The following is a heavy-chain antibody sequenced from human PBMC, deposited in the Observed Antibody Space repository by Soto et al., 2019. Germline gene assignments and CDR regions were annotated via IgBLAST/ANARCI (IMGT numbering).Heavy chain of an antibody. J-gene: IGHJ4*02. V-gene: IGHV4-4*02. Sequence: QVQLQESGPGLVKPSGTLSLTCAVSGGSISSSNWWSWVRQPPGKGLEWIGEIYHSGSTNYNPSLRIRXXTXVXRAQTQFSLKLSSVTAAATAVYYCARAPGRELPIDYWGQGTLVTVSS. CDR3: ARAPGRELPIDY. D-gene: IGHD1-26*01. CDR1: GGSISSSNW. CDR2: IYHSGST.